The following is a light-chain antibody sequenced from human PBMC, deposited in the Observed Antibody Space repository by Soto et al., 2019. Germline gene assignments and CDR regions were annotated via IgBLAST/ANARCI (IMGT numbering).Light chain of an antibody. J-gene: IGLJ2*01. CDR1: SSYVGGYKY. CDR3: SSYTSSSTRV. V-gene: IGLV2-14*01. Sequence: QSALTQPASVSGSPGQSITISCTGTSSYVGGYKYVSWYQQHPGKAPKLMIYEVSNRPSGVSNRFSGSKSGNTASLTISGLQAEDEADYYCSSYTSSSTRVFGGGTKLTVL. CDR2: EVS.